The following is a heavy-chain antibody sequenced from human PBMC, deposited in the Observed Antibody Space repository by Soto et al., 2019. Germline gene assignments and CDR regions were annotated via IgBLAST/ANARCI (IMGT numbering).Heavy chain of an antibody. CDR3: ARDSPRYSSSWSRFDP. Sequence: EVQLVESGGGLVQPGGSLRLSCAASGFTFSSYSMNWVRQAPGKGLEWVSYISSSSSTIYYADSVKGRFTISRDNAKNXLYLQMNSLRDEDTAVYYCARDSPRYSSSWSRFDPWGQGTLVTVSS. V-gene: IGHV3-48*02. CDR2: ISSSSSTI. D-gene: IGHD6-13*01. J-gene: IGHJ5*02. CDR1: GFTFSSYS.